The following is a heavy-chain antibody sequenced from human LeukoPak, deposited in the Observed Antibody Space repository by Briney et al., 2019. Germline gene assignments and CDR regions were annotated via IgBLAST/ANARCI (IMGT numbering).Heavy chain of an antibody. D-gene: IGHD1-26*01. V-gene: IGHV3-23*01. J-gene: IGHJ4*02. CDR1: GFTFSSNV. Sequence: GGSLRLSCAASGFTFSSNVMSWVRQAPGKGLEWVSAISGSGGSTYYADSVKGRFTISRDNSKNTLYLQVNSLRAEDTAVYYCAKGGKWDVTPFDYWGQGTLVTVSS. CDR3: AKGGKWDVTPFDY. CDR2: ISGSGGST.